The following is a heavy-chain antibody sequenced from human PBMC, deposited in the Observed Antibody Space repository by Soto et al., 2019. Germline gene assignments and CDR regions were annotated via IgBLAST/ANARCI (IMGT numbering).Heavy chain of an antibody. D-gene: IGHD2-21*01. J-gene: IGHJ5*02. CDR3: ARGRGDFDA. Sequence: SETLSLTCAVYGASLSDNYCNWLRQPPGKGLEWIGEINHSGNTNYNPSLRSRVTISIDTSKNQLSLNLRSVSAADTAVYYCARGRGDFDAWGQGTPVTSPQ. V-gene: IGHV4-34*01. CDR2: INHSGNT. CDR1: GASLSDNY.